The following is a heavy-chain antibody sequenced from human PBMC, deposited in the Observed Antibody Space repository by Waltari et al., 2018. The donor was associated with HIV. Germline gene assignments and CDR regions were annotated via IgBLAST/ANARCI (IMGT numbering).Heavy chain of an antibody. CDR3: AKAGREKWLGNFYDP. CDR1: GATVASDSAA. J-gene: IGHJ5*02. Sequence: QVQLQQSGPGLVKPSQTLSLTCAISGATVASDSAAWNWIRQSPSRGLEWLGRTYYRSKWYNDYAVSVKSRIISKADTSKNQFSLQLNSVTPEDTAVYYCAKAGREKWLGNFYDPWGQGTLVTVSS. V-gene: IGHV6-1*01. CDR2: TYYRSKWYN. D-gene: IGHD6-19*01.